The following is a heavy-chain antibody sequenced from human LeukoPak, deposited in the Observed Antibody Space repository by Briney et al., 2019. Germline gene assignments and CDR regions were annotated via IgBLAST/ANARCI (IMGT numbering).Heavy chain of an antibody. CDR2: IYYSGST. V-gene: IGHV4-61*01. CDR1: GGSVSSGSYY. D-gene: IGHD3-22*01. J-gene: IGHJ4*02. CDR3: ARERTNIDNYYDSSGNFDY. Sequence: SETLSLTCTVSGGSVSSGSYYWSWIRQPPGKGLEWIGYIYYSGSTNYNPSLKSRVTISVDTSKNQFSLKLSSVTAADTAVYYCARERTNIDNYYDSSGNFDYWGQGTLVTVSS.